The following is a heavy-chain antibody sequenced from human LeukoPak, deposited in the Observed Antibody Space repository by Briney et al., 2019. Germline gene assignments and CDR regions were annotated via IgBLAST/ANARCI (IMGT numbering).Heavy chain of an antibody. CDR3: ARDSMYDSSGYYYDGDAFDI. D-gene: IGHD3-22*01. J-gene: IGHJ3*02. V-gene: IGHV4-59*01. CDR2: IYYSGST. CDR1: GGSISSYY. Sequence: SETLSLTCTVSGGSISSYYWSWIRQPPGKGLEWIGYIYYSGSTNYNPSLKSRVTISVDTSKNQFSLKLSSVTAADTAVYYCARDSMYDSSGYYYDGDAFDIWGQGTMVTVSS.